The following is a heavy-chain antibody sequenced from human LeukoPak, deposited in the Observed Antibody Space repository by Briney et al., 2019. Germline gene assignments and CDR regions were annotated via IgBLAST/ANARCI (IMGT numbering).Heavy chain of an antibody. CDR2: IKSKTDGGTT. Sequence: GGSLRLSCAASGLTFSNAWMSWVRQAPGKGLEWVGRIKSKTDGGTTDYAAPVKGRFTISRDDSKNTLYLQMNSLKTEDTAVYYCTTFSMIVVVLTTWGQGTLVTVSS. CDR3: TTFSMIVVVLTT. J-gene: IGHJ4*02. D-gene: IGHD3-22*01. V-gene: IGHV3-15*01. CDR1: GLTFSNAW.